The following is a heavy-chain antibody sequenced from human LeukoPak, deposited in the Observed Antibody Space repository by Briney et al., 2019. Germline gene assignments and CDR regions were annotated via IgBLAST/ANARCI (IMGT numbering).Heavy chain of an antibody. Sequence: PSGTLSLTCTVSGGSISSRPYYWGWVRQPPGTGLEWIGTISYSGTTYYSPSLKSRVTISLDTSKNQFSLKLSSVTAADTAIYYCARDFSSSSTVYYYYYMDVWGKGTTVTVSS. J-gene: IGHJ6*03. V-gene: IGHV4-39*07. CDR1: GGSISSRPYY. D-gene: IGHD6-6*01. CDR2: ISYSGTT. CDR3: ARDFSSSSTVYYYYYMDV.